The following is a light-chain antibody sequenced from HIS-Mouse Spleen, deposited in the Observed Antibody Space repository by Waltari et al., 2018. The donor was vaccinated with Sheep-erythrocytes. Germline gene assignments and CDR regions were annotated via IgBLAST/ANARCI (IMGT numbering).Light chain of an antibody. J-gene: IGLJ3*02. CDR2: EGS. CDR3: CSYAGSSTPWV. Sequence: QSALTQPASVSGSPGQSTTIPCTGTSSDVGSYNLVSWYQPHPGKAPKLMIYEGSKRPSGVSNRFSGSKSGNTASLTISGLQAEDEADYYCCSYAGSSTPWVFGGGTKLTVL. CDR1: SSDVGSYNL. V-gene: IGLV2-23*01.